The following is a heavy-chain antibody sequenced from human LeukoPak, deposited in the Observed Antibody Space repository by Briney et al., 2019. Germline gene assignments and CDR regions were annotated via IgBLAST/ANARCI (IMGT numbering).Heavy chain of an antibody. D-gene: IGHD5-18*01. CDR2: ISGSGGST. CDR3: ARDPGYSYGSGVFDY. J-gene: IGHJ4*02. Sequence: GSLRLSCAASGFTFSSYGMSWVRQAPGKGLEWVSAISGSGGSTYYADSVKGRFTISRDNAKNSLYLQMNSLRAEDTAVYYCARDPGYSYGSGVFDYWGQGTLVTVSS. CDR1: GFTFSSYG. V-gene: IGHV3-23*01.